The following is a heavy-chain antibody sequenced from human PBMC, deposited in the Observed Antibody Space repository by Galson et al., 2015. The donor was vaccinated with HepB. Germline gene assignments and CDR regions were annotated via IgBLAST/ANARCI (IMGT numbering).Heavy chain of an antibody. V-gene: IGHV3-21*01. D-gene: IGHD3-10*01. CDR1: GFTFSTYS. CDR3: AGDREVRGVINYYYGMDV. Sequence: SLRLSCAASGFTFSTYSMNWVRQAPGRALEWVSSISSSSSYIYDADTVKGRFTISRDNAKNSLYLQMNSLRTEHTAVYYCAGDREVRGVINYYYGMDVWGQGTPVTVSS. CDR2: ISSSSSYI. J-gene: IGHJ6*02.